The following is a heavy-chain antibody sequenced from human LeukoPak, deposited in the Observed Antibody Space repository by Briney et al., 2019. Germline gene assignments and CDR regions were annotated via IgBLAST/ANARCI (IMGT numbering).Heavy chain of an antibody. J-gene: IGHJ5*02. CDR3: AKDTRTGATGSPGFDP. Sequence: GGSLRLSCTASGFTFSNYAMSWVRQAPGKGLEWVAVIWYDGSNKYYADSVKGRFTISRDNSKNTLYLQMNSLGAEDTALYYCAKDTRTGATGSPGFDPWGQGTLVTVSS. CDR1: GFTFSNYA. CDR2: IWYDGSNK. V-gene: IGHV3-30*02. D-gene: IGHD3-9*01.